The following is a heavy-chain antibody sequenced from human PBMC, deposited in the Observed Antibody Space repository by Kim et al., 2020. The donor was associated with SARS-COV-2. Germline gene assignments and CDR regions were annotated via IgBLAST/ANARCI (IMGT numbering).Heavy chain of an antibody. J-gene: IGHJ4*02. V-gene: IGHV1-3*01. D-gene: IGHD2-2*01. Sequence: ASVKVSCKASGYTFTSYAMHWVRQAPGQRLEWMGWLNAGNGNTIYSQKFQGRVTITRDTSASTAYMELRSLRSEDTAVYFCARDWCSSTSCYFTYWGQGT. CDR3: ARDWCSSTSCYFTY. CDR2: LNAGNGNT. CDR1: GYTFTSYA.